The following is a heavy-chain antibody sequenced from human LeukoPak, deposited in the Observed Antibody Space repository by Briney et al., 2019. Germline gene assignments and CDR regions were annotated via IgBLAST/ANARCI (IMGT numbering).Heavy chain of an antibody. CDR2: ITSSSTTI. CDR3: VRSTAHFDS. D-gene: IGHD2-21*02. Sequence: GGSLRLSCAASGFTFSDAWMTWVRQAPGKGLQWVSYITSSSTTIYYADSVKGRFTISRDDANNSLYLQMNSLRADDTAVYYCVRSTAHFDSWGQGTLVTVSS. J-gene: IGHJ4*02. CDR1: GFTFSDAW. V-gene: IGHV3-48*01.